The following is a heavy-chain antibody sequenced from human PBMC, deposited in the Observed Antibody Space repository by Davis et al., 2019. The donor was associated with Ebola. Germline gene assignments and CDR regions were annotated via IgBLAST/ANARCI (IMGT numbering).Heavy chain of an antibody. Sequence: PSETLSLTCTVSGGSVSSGSYYWSWIRQPPGKGLEWIGRIYTSGSTNYNPSLKSRVTMSVDTSKNQFSLKLSSVTAADTAVYYCAREDSSGYYYPEYFQHWGQGTLVTVSS. V-gene: IGHV4-61*01. CDR1: GGSVSSGSYY. D-gene: IGHD3-22*01. CDR2: IYTSGST. J-gene: IGHJ1*01. CDR3: AREDSSGYYYPEYFQH.